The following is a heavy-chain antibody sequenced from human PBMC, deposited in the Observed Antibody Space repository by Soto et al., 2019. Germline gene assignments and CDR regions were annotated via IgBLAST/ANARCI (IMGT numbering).Heavy chain of an antibody. CDR3: ARGWGRIFDY. CDR1: GGSFNGYY. Sequence: QVQLQQWGAGLLKPSETLSLTCAVYGGSFNGYYWSWIRQPPGKGLEWIGEINHSGSTNYNPSLKSRVTISADTSKNQFSLKLSSVTAADTAVYYCARGWGRIFDYWGQGTLVTVSS. CDR2: INHSGST. V-gene: IGHV4-34*01. D-gene: IGHD7-27*01. J-gene: IGHJ4*02.